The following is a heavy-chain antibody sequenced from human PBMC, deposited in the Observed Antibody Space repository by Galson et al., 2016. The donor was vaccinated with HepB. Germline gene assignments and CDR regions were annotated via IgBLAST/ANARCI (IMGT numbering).Heavy chain of an antibody. D-gene: IGHD2-2*01. V-gene: IGHV1-69*13. J-gene: IGHJ6*02. Sequence: SVKVSCKASGGTFSRYAISWVRQAPGQGLEWMGGIIPIFGTTNYAQKFPGRVTITADESTSTAYMELCSLRSEDTAVYYCARPQSPYCSSTNCFYYGMDLWGQGTTVTVSS. CDR1: GGTFSRYA. CDR3: ARPQSPYCSSTNCFYYGMDL. CDR2: IIPIFGTT.